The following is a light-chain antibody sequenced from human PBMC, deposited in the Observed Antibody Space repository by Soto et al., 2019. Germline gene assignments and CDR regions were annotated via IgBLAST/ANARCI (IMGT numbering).Light chain of an antibody. CDR3: QVWDSSSDHPV. V-gene: IGLV3-21*04. J-gene: IGLJ7*01. CDR1: NIGSKS. CDR2: YDS. Sequence: SYELTQPPSVSVAPGKTARITCGGNNIGSKSVHWYQQKPGQAPVLVIYYDSDRPSGIPERFSGSNSGNTATLTISRVEAGDEADYCCQVWDSSSDHPVFGGGPQLTVL.